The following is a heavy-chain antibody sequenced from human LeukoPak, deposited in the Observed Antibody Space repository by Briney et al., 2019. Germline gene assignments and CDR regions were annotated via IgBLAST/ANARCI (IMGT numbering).Heavy chain of an antibody. J-gene: IGHJ4*02. CDR2: IKQDGGEK. CDR3: ARSVAAAGARFDY. Sequence: GGSLRLSCAASGFTFSSYWMTWVRQAPGKGLEWVANIKQDGGEKYYVDFVKGRFTISRDNAKNSLHLQMNSLRAEDTAVYYCARSVAAAGARFDYWGQGTLVTVSS. D-gene: IGHD6-13*01. V-gene: IGHV3-7*01. CDR1: GFTFSSYW.